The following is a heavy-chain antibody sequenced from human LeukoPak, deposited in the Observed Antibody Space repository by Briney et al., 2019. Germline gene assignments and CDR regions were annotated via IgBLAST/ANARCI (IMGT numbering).Heavy chain of an antibody. V-gene: IGHV3-21*01. CDR1: GFTVSSNY. CDR3: ARDLVARVRGFPDWFDP. Sequence: PGGSLRLSCAASGFTVSSNYMNWVRQAPGKGLEWASSISSSSSYIYYADSVKGRFTISRDNAKNSLYLQMNSLRAEDTAVYYCARDLVARVRGFPDWFDPWGQGTLVTVSS. CDR2: ISSSSSYI. D-gene: IGHD3-10*01. J-gene: IGHJ5*02.